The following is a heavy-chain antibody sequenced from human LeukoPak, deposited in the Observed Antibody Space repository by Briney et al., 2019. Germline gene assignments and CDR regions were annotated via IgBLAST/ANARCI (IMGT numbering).Heavy chain of an antibody. CDR1: GFTFSSYW. D-gene: IGHD3-10*01. Sequence: PGGSLRLSCEASGFTFSSYWMGWVRQAPGKGLEWVANIIQDGSEKYYVDSVKGRFTISRDNAKTSLYLQMNSLRAEDTAVYYCVGGSGSYWGQGTLVTVSS. V-gene: IGHV3-7*01. CDR3: VGGSGSY. CDR2: IIQDGSEK. J-gene: IGHJ4*02.